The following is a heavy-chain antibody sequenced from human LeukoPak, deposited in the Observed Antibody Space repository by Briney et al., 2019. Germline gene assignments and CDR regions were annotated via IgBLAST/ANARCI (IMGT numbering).Heavy chain of an antibody. CDR3: ARDPHGAYYYGSGSHGVYYFDY. CDR2: INHSGST. Sequence: SETLSLTCAVSGGSFSGYYWSWVRQPPGKGLEWIGEINHSGSTNYNPSLTSRVTISVDTPKNQFSLKLSSVTAADTAVYYCARDPHGAYYYGSGSHGVYYFDYWGQGTLVTVSS. CDR1: GGSFSGYY. D-gene: IGHD3-10*01. J-gene: IGHJ4*02. V-gene: IGHV4-34*01.